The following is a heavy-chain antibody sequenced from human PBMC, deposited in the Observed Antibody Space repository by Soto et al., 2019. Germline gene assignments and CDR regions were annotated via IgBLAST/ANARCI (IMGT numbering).Heavy chain of an antibody. D-gene: IGHD4-17*01. J-gene: IGHJ3*02. Sequence: SETLSLTCTVSGGSINSYYWSWIRQPPGKGLEWIGYIHYSGSTTYNPSLKSRVTISVDTSKNQFSLKLSSVTAADTAVYYCARDLDYGDSEHDAFDIWGQGTMVTVSS. CDR3: ARDLDYGDSEHDAFDI. CDR1: GGSINSYY. V-gene: IGHV4-59*01. CDR2: IHYSGST.